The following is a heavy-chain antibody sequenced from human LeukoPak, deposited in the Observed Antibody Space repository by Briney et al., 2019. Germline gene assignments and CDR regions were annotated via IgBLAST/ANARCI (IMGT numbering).Heavy chain of an antibody. V-gene: IGHV1-69*05. CDR2: IIPIFGTA. D-gene: IGHD2-2*01. Sequence: GASVKVSCKASGYTFISYGISWVRQAPGQGLEWMGGIIPIFGTANYAQKFQGRVTITTDESTSTAYMELSSLRSEDTAVYYCARVPAAINYYYYMDVWGKGTTVTVSS. J-gene: IGHJ6*03. CDR1: GYTFISYG. CDR3: ARVPAAINYYYYMDV.